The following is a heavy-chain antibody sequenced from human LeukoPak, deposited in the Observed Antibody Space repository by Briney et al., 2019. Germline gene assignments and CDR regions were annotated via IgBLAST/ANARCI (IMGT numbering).Heavy chain of an antibody. Sequence: GGSLRLSCAASGFTFSRYPMHWVRQAPGKGLEYVSAISPDGGSTFYANSMKGRFTISRDNSKNTLYLQVGSLRGEVMAVYYCARAEQFVPGYFYYMDVWGKGTTVTVSS. CDR2: ISPDGGST. D-gene: IGHD6-6*01. J-gene: IGHJ6*03. V-gene: IGHV3-64*01. CDR1: GFTFSRYP. CDR3: ARAEQFVPGYFYYMDV.